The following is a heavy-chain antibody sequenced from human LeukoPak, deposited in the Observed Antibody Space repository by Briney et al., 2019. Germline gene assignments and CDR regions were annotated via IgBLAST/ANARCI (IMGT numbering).Heavy chain of an antibody. CDR3: ARDPSNTSGFYAYLDS. Sequence: ASVKVSCKASGYTFTSQGISWVRQAPGQGLEWMGWINAYNGDTKYAQKTQGRVTMTTDASTSTAYMELRSLRSDDTAMYYCARDPSNTSGFYAYLDSWGQGTLVTVSS. CDR2: INAYNGDT. V-gene: IGHV1-18*01. J-gene: IGHJ4*02. CDR1: GYTFTSQG. D-gene: IGHD6-19*01.